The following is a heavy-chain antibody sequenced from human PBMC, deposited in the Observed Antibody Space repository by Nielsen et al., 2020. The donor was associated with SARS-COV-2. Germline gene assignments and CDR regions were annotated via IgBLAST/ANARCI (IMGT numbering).Heavy chain of an antibody. V-gene: IGHV3-30*04. CDR2: ISYDESYK. CDR3: ARDLPYCSDDSCYWSEFDY. D-gene: IGHD2-15*01. Sequence: GESLKISCAASGFTFSGYAMHWVRQAPGKGLEWVAVISYDESYKYYADSVKGRFTISRDNSNNTLFLQTNSLRTEDTAVYYCARDLPYCSDDSCYWSEFDYWGQGTLVTVSS. CDR1: GFTFSGYA. J-gene: IGHJ4*02.